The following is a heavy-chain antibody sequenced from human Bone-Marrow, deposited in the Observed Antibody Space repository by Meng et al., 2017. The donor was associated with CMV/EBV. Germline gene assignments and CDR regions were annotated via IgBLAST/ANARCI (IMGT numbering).Heavy chain of an antibody. V-gene: IGHV1-2*02. CDR3: ARGYCSSTGCYHDY. D-gene: IGHD2-2*01. CDR2: MNPNNGDT. Sequence: ASVKVSCKASGYTFTDYYLHWVRQAPGQGLEWMAWMNPNNGDTNYAQKFQARVTTTRDTSIRMVYMELSSLRSDDTAVYYCARGYCSSTGCYHDYWGQGTVVTVSS. CDR1: GYTFTDYY. J-gene: IGHJ4*02.